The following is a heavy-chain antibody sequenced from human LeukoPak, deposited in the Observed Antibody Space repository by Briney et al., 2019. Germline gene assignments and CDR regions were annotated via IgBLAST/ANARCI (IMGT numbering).Heavy chain of an antibody. CDR3: ARLVNYDGSGQKIFDY. D-gene: IGHD3-22*01. Sequence: LGESLKISCKGSGCSFTSYWINWVRQMPGKGLEWMGTIDPSDSYTNYSPSFQGHVTISADKSIYTASLQWSSLKASDTAMYYCARLVNYDGSGQKIFDYWGQGTLVTVSS. CDR1: GCSFTSYW. CDR2: IDPSDSYT. J-gene: IGHJ4*02. V-gene: IGHV5-10-1*01.